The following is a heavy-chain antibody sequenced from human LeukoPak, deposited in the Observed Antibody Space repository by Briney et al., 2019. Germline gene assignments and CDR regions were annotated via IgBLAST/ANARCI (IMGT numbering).Heavy chain of an antibody. D-gene: IGHD3-3*01. CDR3: ALIFGFWSGYSSLDY. V-gene: IGHV1-46*03. J-gene: IGHJ4*02. CDR2: INPSGGST. Sequence: ASVKVSCKASGYTFTSYYMHWVRQAPGQGLEWMGIINPSGGSTSYAQKFQGRVTMTRDTSTSTVYMELSSLRSEDTAVYYCALIFGFWSGYSSLDYWGRGTLVTVSS. CDR1: GYTFTSYY.